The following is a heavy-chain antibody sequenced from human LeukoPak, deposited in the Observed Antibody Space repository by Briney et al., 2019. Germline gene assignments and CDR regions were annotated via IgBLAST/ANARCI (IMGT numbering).Heavy chain of an antibody. D-gene: IGHD2-2*01. Sequence: ASVKVCCKASGYTFTGYYMHWVRQAPGQGLEWMGWINPNSGGTNYAQKFQGRVTMTRDTSISTAYMELSRLRSDDTAVYYCARVVPAAISSRHFDYWGQGTLVTVSS. CDR3: ARVVPAAISSRHFDY. CDR2: INPNSGGT. CDR1: GYTFTGYY. J-gene: IGHJ4*02. V-gene: IGHV1-2*02.